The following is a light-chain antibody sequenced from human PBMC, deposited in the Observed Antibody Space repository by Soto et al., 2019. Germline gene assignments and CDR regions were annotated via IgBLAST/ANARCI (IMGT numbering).Light chain of an antibody. J-gene: IGKJ5*01. CDR1: QSVGSN. CDR2: AAS. CDR3: QQYNNWS. V-gene: IGKV3-15*01. Sequence: EVVMTQSPATLSVSPGETATLSCRASQSVGSNLAWYQQKPGQAPRLLIYAASTRATVIPARFSGSGSGTEFTLTISSLQSEDFAVYYCQQYNNWSFGQGTRLEIK.